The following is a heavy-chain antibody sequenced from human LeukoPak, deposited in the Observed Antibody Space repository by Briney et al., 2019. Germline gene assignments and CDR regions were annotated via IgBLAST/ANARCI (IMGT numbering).Heavy chain of an antibody. CDR2: IKPDGSEK. CDR1: GFIFRNYW. V-gene: IGHV3-7*03. CDR3: ARDRDYYGSGSYLGI. D-gene: IGHD3-10*01. J-gene: IGHJ4*02. Sequence: QPGGSLTLSCTASGFIFRNYWMNWVRQTPGKRLEWVANIKPDGSEKDYVHSVKGRFTISRDNTNNSLFLQMNSLRAEDTAVYYCARDRDYYGSGSYLGIWGQGTLVTVSS.